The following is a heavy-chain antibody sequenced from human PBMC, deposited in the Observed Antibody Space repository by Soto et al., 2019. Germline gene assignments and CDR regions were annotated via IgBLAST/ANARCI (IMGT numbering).Heavy chain of an antibody. CDR2: ISSSSSYI. CDR1: GFTFSSYS. V-gene: IGHV3-21*01. CDR3: ARGPNLAAAGTPDFDY. D-gene: IGHD6-13*01. J-gene: IGHJ4*02. Sequence: GGSLRLSCAASGFTFSSYSMNWVRQAPGKGLEWVSSISSSSSYIYYADSVKGRFTISRDNAKNSLYLQMNSLRAEDTAVYYCARGPNLAAAGTPDFDYWGQGTLVTVSS.